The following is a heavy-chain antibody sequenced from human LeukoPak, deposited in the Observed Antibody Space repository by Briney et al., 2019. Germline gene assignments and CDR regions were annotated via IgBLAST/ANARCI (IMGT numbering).Heavy chain of an antibody. CDR2: ISGSGGST. CDR3: ARGQAAVAGRLKPRWYFDL. CDR1: GFTFSSYA. D-gene: IGHD6-19*01. Sequence: PGGSLRLSCAASGFTFSSYAMSWVRQAPGKGLEWVSAISGSGGSTYYADSVKGRFTISRDNSKNTLYLQMNSLRAEDTAVYYCARGQAAVAGRLKPRWYFDLWGRGTLVTVSS. J-gene: IGHJ2*01. V-gene: IGHV3-23*01.